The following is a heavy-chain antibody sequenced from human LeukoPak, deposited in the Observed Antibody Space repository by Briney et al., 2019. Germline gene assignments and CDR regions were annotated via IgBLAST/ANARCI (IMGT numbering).Heavy chain of an antibody. J-gene: IGHJ3*02. CDR2: IYYSGST. V-gene: IGHV4-61*08. D-gene: IGHD6-13*01. CDR1: GGSISSGGYY. CDR3: ARVGSSWYHDAFDI. Sequence: SQTLSLTCTVSGGSISSGGYYWSWIRQHPGKGLEWIGYIYYSGSTNYNPSLKSRVTISVDTSKNQFSLKLSSVTAADTAVYYCARVGSSWYHDAFDIWGQGTMVTVSS.